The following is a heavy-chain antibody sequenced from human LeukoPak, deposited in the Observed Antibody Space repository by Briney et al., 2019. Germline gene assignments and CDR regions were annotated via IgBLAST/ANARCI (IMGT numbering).Heavy chain of an antibody. Sequence: PSETLSLTCTVSGGSISSGDYYWSWIRQPPGKGLEWTGYIYYSGSTYYNPSLKSRVTISVDTSKNQFSLKLSSVTAADTAVYYCARETTGGGDEGHAFDIWGQGTMVTVSS. D-gene: IGHD2-21*02. J-gene: IGHJ3*02. CDR3: ARETTGGGDEGHAFDI. V-gene: IGHV4-30-4*01. CDR1: GGSISSGDYY. CDR2: IYYSGST.